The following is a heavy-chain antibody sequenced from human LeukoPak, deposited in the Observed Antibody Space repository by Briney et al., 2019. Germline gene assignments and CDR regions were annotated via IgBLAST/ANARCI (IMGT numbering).Heavy chain of an antibody. CDR1: GFSFTDYP. V-gene: IGHV3-48*02. D-gene: IGHD3-9*01. J-gene: IGHJ4*02. CDR2: IRTSAEGANYA. Sequence: GGSLRLSCATSGFSFTDYPMNWVRRAPGKGLEWGTNIRTSAEGANYAYYADSVKGRVTISRDDAKNTLYLHMNSLRDDDTAVYYCASDQRYAFDYWGQGILVTVSS. CDR3: ASDQRYAFDY.